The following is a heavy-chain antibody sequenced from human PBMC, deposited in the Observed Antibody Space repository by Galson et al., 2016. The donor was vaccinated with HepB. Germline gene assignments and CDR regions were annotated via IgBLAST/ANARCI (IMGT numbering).Heavy chain of an antibody. CDR1: GYSFSSYG. Sequence: SVKVSCKASGYSFSSYGISWVRQAPGQGLEWMGWTSGYSGSTDYAQKIRGRVTMSRDTSTSTAYMELRSLRSDDAAVYYCARISHKYYYYYMDVWGTGTPVTVSS. V-gene: IGHV1-18*04. CDR3: ARISHKYYYYYMDV. CDR2: TSGYSGST. J-gene: IGHJ6*03.